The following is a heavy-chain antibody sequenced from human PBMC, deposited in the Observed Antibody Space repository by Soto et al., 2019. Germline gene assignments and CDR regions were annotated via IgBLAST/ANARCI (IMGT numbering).Heavy chain of an antibody. Sequence: QVQLVQSGAEVQKPGSSVKVSCKASGGTFSSYAISWVRQAPGQGLEWMGGIIPIFGTANYAQKFQGRVTITADESTSTAYMELSSLRSEDTAVYYCARAYCTNGVCYKDYYYGMDVWGQGTTVTVSS. J-gene: IGHJ6*02. CDR2: IIPIFGTA. CDR3: ARAYCTNGVCYKDYYYGMDV. D-gene: IGHD2-8*01. CDR1: GGTFSSYA. V-gene: IGHV1-69*01.